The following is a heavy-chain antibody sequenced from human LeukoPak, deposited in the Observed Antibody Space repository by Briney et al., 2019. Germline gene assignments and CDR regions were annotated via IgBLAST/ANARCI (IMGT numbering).Heavy chain of an antibody. V-gene: IGHV1-18*01. J-gene: IGHJ4*02. CDR2: ISAYNGNT. D-gene: IGHD3-3*01. CDR1: GYTFTSYG. Sequence: ASVKVSCKASGYTFTSYGISWVRQAPGQGLEWMGWISAYNGNTNYAQKLQGRVTMTTDTPTSTAYMELRSLRSDDTAVYYCARDLRFLEWLPGPYWGQGTLVTVSS. CDR3: ARDLRFLEWLPGPY.